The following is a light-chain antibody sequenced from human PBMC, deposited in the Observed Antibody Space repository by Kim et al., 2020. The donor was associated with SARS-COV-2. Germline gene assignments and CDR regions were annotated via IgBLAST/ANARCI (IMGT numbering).Light chain of an antibody. CDR2: AAS. V-gene: IGKV1-27*01. J-gene: IGKJ4*01. CDR3: QRYDSAPLT. CDR1: QDITNY. Sequence: DFQMTQSPSSLSASVGDRVTITCRASQDITNYLAWYQQKPGKVPKLLIYAASTFHSGVPSRFSGSGSGTHFTLTITSLQPEDVATYYCQRYDSAPLTFGGGTKVDIK.